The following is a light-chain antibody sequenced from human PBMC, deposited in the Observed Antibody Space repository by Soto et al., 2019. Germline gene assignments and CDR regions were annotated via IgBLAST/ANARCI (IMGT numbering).Light chain of an antibody. CDR1: QGIGDT. Sequence: ESVMTQSPTPLSLSPWEGVTPSLGASQGIGDTLAWYQHKPGQTPRLLIYDTSTRATGVPARFSGSRSGPEFTLTINSLQSEDFAIYYCQPYNNWPLTFGGGTKVDIK. V-gene: IGKV3-15*01. CDR2: DTS. J-gene: IGKJ4*01. CDR3: QPYNNWPLT.